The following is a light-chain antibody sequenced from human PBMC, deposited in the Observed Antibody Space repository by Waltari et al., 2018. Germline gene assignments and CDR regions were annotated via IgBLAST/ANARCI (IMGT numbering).Light chain of an antibody. J-gene: IGLJ3*02. CDR3: SSYAGTNIHWM. CDR2: EVN. CDR1: SSDVGSYDL. V-gene: IGLV2-23*02. Sequence: QSALTQPASVSGSPGQSITISCTGTSSDVGSYDLVSWYQQHPGKVPKLMIYEVNKRSPGVSSRFSGAKSVNTASLTISGLQADDEADDYCSSYAGTNIHWMFGGGTKLTVL.